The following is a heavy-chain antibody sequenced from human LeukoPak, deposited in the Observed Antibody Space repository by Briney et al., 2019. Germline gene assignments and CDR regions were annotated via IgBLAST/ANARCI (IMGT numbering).Heavy chain of an antibody. J-gene: IGHJ4*02. V-gene: IGHV7-4-1*02. CDR2: INTNTGNP. Sequence: GASVKVSCKASGYTFTSYAMNWVRQAPGQGLEWMGWINTNTGNPTYAQGFTGRFVFSLDTSVSTAYLQISSLKAEDTAVYYCARVTPPGYYDSSGYYYGNFDYWGQGTLVTVSS. CDR1: GYTFTSYA. D-gene: IGHD3-22*01. CDR3: ARVTPPGYYDSSGYYYGNFDY.